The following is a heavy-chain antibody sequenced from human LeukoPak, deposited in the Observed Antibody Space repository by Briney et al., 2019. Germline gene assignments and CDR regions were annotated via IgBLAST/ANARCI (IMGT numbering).Heavy chain of an antibody. CDR1: GYTFTSYY. CDR3: ARGDYSYYYDSSGYPDY. J-gene: IGHJ4*02. CDR2: ISPSGGST. D-gene: IGHD3-22*01. V-gene: IGHV1-46*01. Sequence: ASVKVSCKASGYTFTSYYMHWVRQAPGQGLEWMGIISPSGGSTSYAQKFQGRVTMTRDTSTSTVYMELSSLRSEDTAVYYCARGDYSYYYDSSGYPDYWGQGTLVTVSS.